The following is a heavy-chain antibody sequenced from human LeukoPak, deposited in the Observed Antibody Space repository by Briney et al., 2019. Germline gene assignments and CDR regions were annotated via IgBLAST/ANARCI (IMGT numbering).Heavy chain of an antibody. J-gene: IGHJ6*02. D-gene: IGHD3-3*01. CDR3: AKGARITIFGVVSDYGMDV. CDR2: ISGSGGST. CDR1: GYSISSGYY. V-gene: IGHV3-23*01. Sequence: PSETLSLTCAVSGYSISSGYYWGWIRQPPGKGLEWVSAISGSGGSTYYADSVKGRFTISRDNSKNTLYLQMNSLRAEDTAVYYCAKGARITIFGVVSDYGMDVWGQGTTVTVSS.